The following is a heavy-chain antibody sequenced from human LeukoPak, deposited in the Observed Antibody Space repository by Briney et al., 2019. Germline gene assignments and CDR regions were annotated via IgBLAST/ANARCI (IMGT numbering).Heavy chain of an antibody. CDR3: AVGGTTRNWFDP. CDR1: GGSFSGYY. D-gene: IGHD3-10*01. Sequence: SETLSLTCAVYGGSFSGYYWSWIRQPPGKGLEWIGEINHSGSTNYNPSLKSRVTISVDTSKNQFSLKLSSVTAADTAVYYCAVGGTTRNWFDPWGQGTLVTVPS. CDR2: INHSGST. V-gene: IGHV4-34*01. J-gene: IGHJ5*02.